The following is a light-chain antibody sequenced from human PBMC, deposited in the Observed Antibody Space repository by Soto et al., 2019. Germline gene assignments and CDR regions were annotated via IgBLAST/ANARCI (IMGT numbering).Light chain of an antibody. J-gene: IGKJ3*01. CDR2: DAA. CDR3: QQTSSAPFT. V-gene: IGKV1-39*01. Sequence: DIQMTQSPYSLSAAVGDRVTITCRARQNINTSLNWYQQKPGKAPKLLIFDAASLQSGVPSRFSGSGSRTDFTLTITSLQPEDFATYYCQQTSSAPFTFGPGTKVDIK. CDR1: QNINTS.